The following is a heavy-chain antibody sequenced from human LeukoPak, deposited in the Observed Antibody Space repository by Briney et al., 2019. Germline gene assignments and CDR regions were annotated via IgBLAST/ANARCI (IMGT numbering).Heavy chain of an antibody. J-gene: IGHJ4*02. CDR2: IIPIFGTA. Sequence: SVKASCKASGGTFSSYAISWVRQAPGQGLEWMGGIIPIFGTANYAQKFQGRVTITADESTSTAYMELSSLRSEDTAVYYCARAGSSYDFWSGYYSVGLDYWGQGTLVTVSS. V-gene: IGHV1-69*13. D-gene: IGHD3-3*01. CDR1: GGTFSSYA. CDR3: ARAGSSYDFWSGYYSVGLDY.